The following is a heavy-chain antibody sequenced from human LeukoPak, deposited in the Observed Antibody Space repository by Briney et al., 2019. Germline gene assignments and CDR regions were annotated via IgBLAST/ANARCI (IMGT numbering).Heavy chain of an antibody. J-gene: IGHJ4*02. CDR2: IIPILGIA. Sequence: GASVKVSCKASGGTFSSYAISWVRQAPGQGLEWMGRIIPILGIANYAQKFQGRVTITADKSTSTAYMELSSLRSEDTAVYYCAREISDSMIVVVTPLGAFDYWGQGTLVTVSS. D-gene: IGHD3-22*01. V-gene: IGHV1-69*04. CDR3: AREISDSMIVVVTPLGAFDY. CDR1: GGTFSSYA.